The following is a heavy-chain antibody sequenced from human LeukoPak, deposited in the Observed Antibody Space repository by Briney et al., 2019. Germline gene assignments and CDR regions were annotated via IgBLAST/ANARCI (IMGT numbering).Heavy chain of an antibody. Sequence: PSETLSLTCTVSGGSISSSSYYWGWIHQPPGKGLEWIGSIYYSGSTYYNPSLKSRVTISVDTSKNQFSLKLSSVTAADTAVYYCARAPPNRYSSGWYEADYWGQGTLVTVSS. CDR3: ARAPPNRYSSGWYEADY. D-gene: IGHD6-19*01. V-gene: IGHV4-39*07. J-gene: IGHJ4*02. CDR2: IYYSGST. CDR1: GGSISSSSYY.